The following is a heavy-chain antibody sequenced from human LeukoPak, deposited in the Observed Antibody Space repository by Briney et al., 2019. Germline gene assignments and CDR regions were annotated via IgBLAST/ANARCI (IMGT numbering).Heavy chain of an antibody. D-gene: IGHD6-19*01. Sequence: ASVKVSCKASGYTFTSYAMNWVRQAPGQGLEWMGWINTNTGNPTYAQGFTGRFVFSLDTSVSTAYLQISSLKAEDTAVYYCARGGYSSGFDAFDIWGQGTMVTVSS. CDR2: INTNTGNP. V-gene: IGHV7-4-1*02. CDR3: ARGGYSSGFDAFDI. CDR1: GYTFTSYA. J-gene: IGHJ3*02.